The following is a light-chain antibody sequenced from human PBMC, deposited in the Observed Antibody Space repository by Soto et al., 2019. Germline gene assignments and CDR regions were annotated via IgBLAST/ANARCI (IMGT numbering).Light chain of an antibody. V-gene: IGLV2-14*01. Sequence: QSVLTQPASVSGSPGQPITISCTGTSSDVGGHNYVSWYQQHPGRAPKLLIYDVSNRPSGVSNRFSASKSGNTASLTISGLQAEDEADYYCSSFTSSSTYVFGAGTKLTVL. CDR3: SSFTSSSTYV. CDR1: SSDVGGHNY. CDR2: DVS. J-gene: IGLJ1*01.